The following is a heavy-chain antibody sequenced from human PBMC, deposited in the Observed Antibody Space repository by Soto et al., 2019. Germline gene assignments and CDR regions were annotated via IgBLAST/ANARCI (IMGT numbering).Heavy chain of an antibody. J-gene: IGHJ4*02. CDR2: VDHSGRT. CDR1: GYSINSDYC. CDR3: AKKGYYPSGKINLFDS. Sequence: PSETLSLTCAVSGYSINSDYCWGCIRQPPGKGLEWIGSVDHSGRTYYSPSLRSRLTIFIDTSKNQFSLRLTSVTAADTAMYFCAKKGYYPSGKINLFDSWGPGTLVTVYS. D-gene: IGHD3-10*01. V-gene: IGHV4-38-2*01.